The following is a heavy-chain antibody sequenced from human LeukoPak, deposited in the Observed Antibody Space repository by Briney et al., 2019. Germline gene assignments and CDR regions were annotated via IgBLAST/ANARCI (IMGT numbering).Heavy chain of an antibody. Sequence: GGSLRLSCAASGFTFDDYAMRWVRQAPGKGLEWVSGISWNSGSIGYADSVKGRFTISRDNAKNSLYLQMNSLRAEDTALYYCAKAFGSVTMDAFDIWGQGTMVTVSS. J-gene: IGHJ3*02. CDR3: AKAFGSVTMDAFDI. V-gene: IGHV3-9*01. CDR2: ISWNSGSI. D-gene: IGHD3-10*01. CDR1: GFTFDDYA.